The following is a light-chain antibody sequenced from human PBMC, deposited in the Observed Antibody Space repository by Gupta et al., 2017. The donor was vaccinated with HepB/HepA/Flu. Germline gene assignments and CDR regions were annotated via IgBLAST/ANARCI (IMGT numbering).Light chain of an antibody. CDR2: DVR. Sequence: QSALTQPASVSGSPGQSITISCTGTSSDVGSHNYVSWYQQHPGKAPRLMIYDVRHRPSGISDRFSGSKSDNTASLTISGLQAEDEADYYCLSDNGSSTYVFGTGTKVTVL. CDR3: LSDNGSSTYV. CDR1: SSDVGSHNY. V-gene: IGLV2-14*03. J-gene: IGLJ1*01.